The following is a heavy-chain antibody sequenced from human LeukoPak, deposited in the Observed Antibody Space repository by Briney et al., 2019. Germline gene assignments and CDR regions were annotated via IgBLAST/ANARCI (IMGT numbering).Heavy chain of an antibody. Sequence: GGSLRLSCAASGFTFSSYSMNWVRQAPGKGLEWVSSISSSSSYIYYADSVKGRFTISRDNAKNSLYLQMNSLRAEDTAVYYCAREPIRRNTVTKQRAYWGQGTLVTVSS. J-gene: IGHJ4*02. CDR3: AREPIRRNTVTKQRAY. D-gene: IGHD4-17*01. CDR1: GFTFSSYS. CDR2: ISSSSSYI. V-gene: IGHV3-21*01.